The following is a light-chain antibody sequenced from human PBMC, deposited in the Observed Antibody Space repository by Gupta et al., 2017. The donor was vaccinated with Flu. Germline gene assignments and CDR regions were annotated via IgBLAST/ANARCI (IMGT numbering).Light chain of an antibody. J-gene: IGKJ1*01. CDR3: QQYYATPRT. CDR2: GAS. CDR1: QSVLHSSNNKNY. V-gene: IGKV4-1*01. Sequence: DIVMTQSPDSLAVSLGERATINCKSSQSVLHSSNNKNYLAWYQQKPGQPPKLLSYGASTRESGVPDRFSGSGSGTDFTLTISSLQAEDVAVYYCQQYYATPRTFGQGTKVEIK.